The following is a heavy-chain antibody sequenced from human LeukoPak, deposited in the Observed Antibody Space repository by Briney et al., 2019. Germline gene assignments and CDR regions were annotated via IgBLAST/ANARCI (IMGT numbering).Heavy chain of an antibody. CDR2: ISSRGTTI. Sequence: TGGSLRLSCAVYGFTFSDYYMSWIRQAPGKGLEWISYISSRGTTIFYADSVKGRFTITRDNAKNSLYLQMNSLRPEDTAVYYWAREDGYPKYWGQGTLVTVSS. CDR1: GFTFSDYY. V-gene: IGHV3-11*01. D-gene: IGHD5-24*01. J-gene: IGHJ4*02. CDR3: AREDGYPKY.